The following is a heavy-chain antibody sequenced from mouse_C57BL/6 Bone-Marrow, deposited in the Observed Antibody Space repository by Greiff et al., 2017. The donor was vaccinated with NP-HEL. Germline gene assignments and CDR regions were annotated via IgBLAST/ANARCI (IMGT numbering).Heavy chain of an antibody. D-gene: IGHD1-1*01. V-gene: IGHV5-2*01. Sequence: EVMLVESGGGLVQPGESLKLSCESNEYEFPSHDMSWVRKTPEKRLELVAAINSDGGSTYYPDTMERRFTFSRDNTKKTLYLQMSSLRSEDTALYYCARQGGTTVVARYFDYWGQGTTLTVSS. J-gene: IGHJ2*01. CDR3: ARQGGTTVVARYFDY. CDR1: EYEFPSHD. CDR2: INSDGGST.